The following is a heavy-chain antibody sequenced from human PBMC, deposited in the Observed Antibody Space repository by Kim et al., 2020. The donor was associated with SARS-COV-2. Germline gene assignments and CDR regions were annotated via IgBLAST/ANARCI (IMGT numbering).Heavy chain of an antibody. Sequence: GRFTISRDNSKNTLYLQMSSLRAEDTAVYYCAKAPFDYYDSSGYYPTIDYWGQGTLVTVSS. CDR3: AKAPFDYYDSSGYYPTIDY. D-gene: IGHD3-22*01. V-gene: IGHV3-23*01. J-gene: IGHJ4*02.